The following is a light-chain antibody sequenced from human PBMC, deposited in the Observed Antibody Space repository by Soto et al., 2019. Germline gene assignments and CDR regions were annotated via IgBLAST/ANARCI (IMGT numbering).Light chain of an antibody. V-gene: IGKV3-20*01. CDR1: QSVSSY. Sequence: EIVLTQSPATLSLSPGERATLSCRASQSVSSYLAWYQQKPGQAPRLLIYGASSRATGIPDRFSGSGSGTDFTLTISRLEPEDFAVYYCQQYGSSGTFGQGTKGDIK. J-gene: IGKJ1*01. CDR2: GAS. CDR3: QQYGSSGT.